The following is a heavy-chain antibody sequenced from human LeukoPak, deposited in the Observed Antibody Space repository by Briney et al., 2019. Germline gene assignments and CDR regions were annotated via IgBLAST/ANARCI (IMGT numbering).Heavy chain of an antibody. Sequence: GGSLRLSCAASGFTFSSYWMSWVRQAPWKGLEWVANIKEDGSDWYYVDSVKGRFSISRDNAKNSLYLQMNSLRAEDTAVYYCARDGYSNSFYYYYYGLDVWGQGTTVTVSS. J-gene: IGHJ6*02. D-gene: IGHD2-2*01. CDR1: GFTFSSYW. V-gene: IGHV3-7*01. CDR2: IKEDGSDW. CDR3: ARDGYSNSFYYYYYGLDV.